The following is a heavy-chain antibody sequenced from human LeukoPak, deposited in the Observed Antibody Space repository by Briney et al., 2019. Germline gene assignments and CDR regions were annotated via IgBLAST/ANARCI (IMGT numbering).Heavy chain of an antibody. J-gene: IGHJ4*02. CDR2: INPNSGGT. CDR1: GYTFTGYY. D-gene: IGHD1-26*01. Sequence: ASVKVSCKASGYTFTGYYMHWVRQAPGQGLEWMGRINPNSGGTNYAQKFQGRVTIIRDTSISTAYMELSRLRSDDQAVYYCARGCGGGQVWWGWGQGTLVTVSS. CDR3: ARGCGGGQVWWG. V-gene: IGHV1-2*06.